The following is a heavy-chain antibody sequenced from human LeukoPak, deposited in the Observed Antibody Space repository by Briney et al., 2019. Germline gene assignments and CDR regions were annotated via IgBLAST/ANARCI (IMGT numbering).Heavy chain of an antibody. CDR1: GYTFTGYY. V-gene: IGHV1-2*02. D-gene: IGHD2-15*01. CDR2: INPNSGGT. J-gene: IGHJ4*02. CDR3: AIGYCSGGSCYPHDY. Sequence: GASVKVSCKDSGYTFTGYYMHWVRQAPGQGLEWMGWINPNSGGTNYAQKFQGRVTMTRDTSISTAYMELSRLRSDDTAVYYCAIGYCSGGSCYPHDYWGQGTLVTVSS.